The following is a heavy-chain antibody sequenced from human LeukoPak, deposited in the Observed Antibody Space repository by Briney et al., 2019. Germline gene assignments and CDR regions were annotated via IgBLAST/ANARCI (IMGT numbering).Heavy chain of an antibody. J-gene: IGHJ6*03. CDR2: IKQDESEK. Sequence: GGSLRLSCAASGFTFGHYWMSWVRQAPGKGLEWLANIKQDESEKYYVDSVKGRFIISRDNAKNSLYLQMNSLRAEDTALYHCARLGRAAGRSYYYMDVWGKGTTVTISS. CDR1: GFTFGHYW. V-gene: IGHV3-7*03. CDR3: ARLGRAAGRSYYYMDV. D-gene: IGHD6-13*01.